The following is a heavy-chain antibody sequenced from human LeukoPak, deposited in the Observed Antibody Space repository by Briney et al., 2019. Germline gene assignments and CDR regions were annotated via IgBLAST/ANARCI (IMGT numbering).Heavy chain of an antibody. J-gene: IGHJ4*02. V-gene: IGHV4-34*01. CDR2: INHSGST. D-gene: IGHD2-15*01. CDR3: ARDFCSGGSCYFGTFDY. CDR1: GGSFSGYY. Sequence: PSETLSLTCAVYGGSFSGYYWSWIRQPPGKGLEWIGEINHSGSTNYNPSLKSRVTISVDTSKNQFSLKLSSVTAADTAVYYCARDFCSGGSCYFGTFDYWGQGTLVTVSS.